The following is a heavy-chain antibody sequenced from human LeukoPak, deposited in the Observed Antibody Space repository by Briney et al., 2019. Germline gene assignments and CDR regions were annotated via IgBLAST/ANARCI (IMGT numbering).Heavy chain of an antibody. J-gene: IGHJ5*02. V-gene: IGHV1-18*01. CDR2: ISAYNGNT. CDR3: ARDVTSGWFDP. Sequence: ASVKVSCEASGYTFTSYGISWVRQAPGQGLEWMGWISAYNGNTNYAQKLQGRVTMTTDTSTSTAYMELSSLRSEDTAVYYCARDVTSGWFDPWGQGTLVTVSS. CDR1: GYTFTSYG. D-gene: IGHD2-21*02.